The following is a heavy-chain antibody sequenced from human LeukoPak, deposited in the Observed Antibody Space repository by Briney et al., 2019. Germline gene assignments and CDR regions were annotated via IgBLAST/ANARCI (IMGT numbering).Heavy chain of an antibody. D-gene: IGHD1-26*01. CDR2: VNQDGNNK. J-gene: IGHJ4*02. CDR1: EFTFSDYW. CDR3: ARILGGDEGADY. V-gene: IGHV3-7*01. Sequence: GGSLRLSCAASEFTFSDYWMTCVRQAPGKGLEWVANVNQDGNNKNYVESVKGRFTISRDNAKNSLYLQMNSLRAEDTAVYYCARILGGDEGADYWGQGTLVTVSS.